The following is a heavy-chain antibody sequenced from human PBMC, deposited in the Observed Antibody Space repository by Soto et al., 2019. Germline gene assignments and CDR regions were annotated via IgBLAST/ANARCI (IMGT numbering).Heavy chain of an antibody. Sequence: QLQLQESGPGLVKPSETLSLTCRVSDGSMNSDSSYWGWIRQPPGKGLEWIGVINHSGSTYHNLSPKGRVTMSVGRARNQFSLKLTAITAADTAVYYCARLGGYVSVGYYYLWDSWGQGTLVTVSS. CDR1: DGSMNSDSSY. D-gene: IGHD3-22*01. CDR3: ARLGGYVSVGYYYLWDS. J-gene: IGHJ4*02. V-gene: IGHV4-39*01. CDR2: INHSGST.